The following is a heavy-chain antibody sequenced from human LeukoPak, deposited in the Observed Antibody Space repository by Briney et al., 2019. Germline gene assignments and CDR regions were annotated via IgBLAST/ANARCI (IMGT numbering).Heavy chain of an antibody. J-gene: IGHJ4*02. Sequence: NSSETLSLTCTISGGSISSSGYYWGWIRQPPGKGLGWIGSIYYSGNTYYNPSLKSRVTISVDTSKNQFSLKLSSVTAADTAVYYCARAFYHGSSGYYVSWTSTPSYYFDYWGQGTLVTVSS. CDR1: GGSISSSGYY. D-gene: IGHD3-22*01. CDR2: IYYSGNT. CDR3: ARAFYHGSSGYYVSWTSTPSYYFDY. V-gene: IGHV4-39*07.